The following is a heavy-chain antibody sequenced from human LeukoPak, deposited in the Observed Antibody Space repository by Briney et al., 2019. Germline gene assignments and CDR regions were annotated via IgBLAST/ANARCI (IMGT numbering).Heavy chain of an antibody. CDR1: GGSFSGYY. V-gene: IGHV4-34*01. CDR2: INHSGST. D-gene: IGHD6-13*01. J-gene: IGHJ4*02. Sequence: IPSETLSLTCAVYGGSFSGYYWSWIRQPPGKGLEWIGEINHSGSTNYNPSLKSRVTISVDTSKNQFSLNLSSVTAADTAVYYCARGSGSSWYVWGQGTLVTVSS. CDR3: ARGSGSSWYV.